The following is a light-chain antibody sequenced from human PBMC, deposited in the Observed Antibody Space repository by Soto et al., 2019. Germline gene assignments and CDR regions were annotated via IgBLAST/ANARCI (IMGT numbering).Light chain of an antibody. J-gene: IGKJ4*01. V-gene: IGKV3-20*01. CDR1: QSVSSTY. CDR2: GAS. Sequence: EIVLTQSPGTLSLSPGARATLSCRASQSVSSTYLAWYQQKPGQAPSLLIYGASSRATVIPDRFSGSGSGTDFTLTISRLEPEDFAVYYCQQYERSPTTFGGGTKVEIK. CDR3: QQYERSPTT.